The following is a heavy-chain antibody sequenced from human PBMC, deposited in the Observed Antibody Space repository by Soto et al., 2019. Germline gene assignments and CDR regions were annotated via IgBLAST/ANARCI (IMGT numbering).Heavy chain of an antibody. Sequence: SETLSLTCTVSGGSISSSSYYWGWIRQPPGKGLEWIGSIYYSGSTYYNPSLKSRVTISVDTSKNQFSLKLSSVTAADTAVYYCARLIDPSSPPVAGTDAFDIWGQGTMVTVSS. CDR2: IYYSGST. D-gene: IGHD6-19*01. V-gene: IGHV4-39*01. J-gene: IGHJ3*02. CDR3: ARLIDPSSPPVAGTDAFDI. CDR1: GGSISSSSYY.